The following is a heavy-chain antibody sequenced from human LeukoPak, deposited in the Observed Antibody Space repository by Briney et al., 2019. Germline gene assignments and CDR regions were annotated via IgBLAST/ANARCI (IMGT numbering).Heavy chain of an antibody. CDR2: MNPNSGNT. J-gene: IGHJ4*02. V-gene: IGHV1-8*01. CDR3: ARDADEYSGSYYYFDY. Sequence: GASVKVSCKASGYTFTSYDINWVRQATGQGLEWMGWMNPNSGNTGYAQKFRGRVTMTRNTSISTAYMELSSLRSEDTAVYYCARDADEYSGSYYYFDYWGQGTLVTVSS. CDR1: GYTFTSYD. D-gene: IGHD1-26*01.